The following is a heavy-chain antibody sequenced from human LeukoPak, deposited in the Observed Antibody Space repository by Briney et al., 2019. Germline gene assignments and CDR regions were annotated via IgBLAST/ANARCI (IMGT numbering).Heavy chain of an antibody. CDR1: GYTFTSYG. Sequence: ASVKVSCKASGYTFTSYGISWVRQAPGQGLEWMGWISAYNGNTNYAQKLQGRVTMTTDTSTSTAYMELRSLRSGDTAVYYCARVRAAAGLFQHWGQGTLVTVSS. J-gene: IGHJ1*01. CDR2: ISAYNGNT. CDR3: ARVRAAAGLFQH. D-gene: IGHD6-13*01. V-gene: IGHV1-18*01.